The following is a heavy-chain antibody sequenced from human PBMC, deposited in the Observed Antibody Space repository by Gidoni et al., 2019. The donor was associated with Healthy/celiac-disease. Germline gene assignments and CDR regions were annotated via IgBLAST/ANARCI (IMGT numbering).Heavy chain of an antibody. CDR3: ARDPGYYYDSSGYPYGMDV. CDR1: GGSISSYY. J-gene: IGHJ6*02. D-gene: IGHD3-22*01. Sequence: QVQLQASGPGLVKPSETLSLTCTVSGGSISSYYWSWIRQPPGKGLEWIGYIYYSGSTNYNPSLKSRVTISVDTSKNQFSLKLSSVTAADTAVYYCARDPGYYYDSSGYPYGMDVWGQGTTVTVSS. V-gene: IGHV4-59*01. CDR2: IYYSGST.